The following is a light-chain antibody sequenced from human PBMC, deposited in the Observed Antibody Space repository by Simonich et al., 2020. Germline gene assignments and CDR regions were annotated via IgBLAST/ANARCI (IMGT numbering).Light chain of an antibody. CDR2: DDN. CDR1: NIGRKS. CDR3: QVWDSSSDRVV. J-gene: IGLJ2*01. Sequence: SYVLTQPPSVSVAPGKTARITCGGNNIGRKSVHWYQQKPGQAPVLVVYDDNDRPSGIPERFSGSNSGNTATLTISRVEAGDEADYYCQVWDSSSDRVVFGGGTKLTVL. V-gene: IGLV3-21*03.